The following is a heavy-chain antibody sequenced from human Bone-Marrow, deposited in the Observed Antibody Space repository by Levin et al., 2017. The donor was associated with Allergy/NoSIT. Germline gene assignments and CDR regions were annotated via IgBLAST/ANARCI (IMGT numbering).Heavy chain of an antibody. V-gene: IGHV3-49*04. CDR3: TSPSRGVCPNWFDP. D-gene: IGHD2-8*02. CDR1: GFTFGDYA. CDR2: IRSKAYGGTT. Sequence: GGSLRLSCTASGFTFGDYAMSWVRQAPGKGLEWVGFIRSKAYGGTTEYAASVKGRFTISRDDSKSIAYLQMNSLKTEDTAVYYCTSPSRGVCPNWFDPWGQGTLVTVSS. J-gene: IGHJ5*02.